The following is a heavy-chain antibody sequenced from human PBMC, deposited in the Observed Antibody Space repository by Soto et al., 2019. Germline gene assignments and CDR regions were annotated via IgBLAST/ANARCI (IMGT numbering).Heavy chain of an antibody. CDR3: GRVRFSGYVLS. V-gene: IGHV4-59*01. CDR2: VYFSGNT. D-gene: IGHD6-25*01. CDR1: GGSLSSYY. Sequence: SETLSLTCTVSGGSLSSYYWTWIRQSPGKGLEWIGYVYFSGNTNYNPSLKSRVTISIDTSKNQFSLRLASVTAADTAFYYCGRVRFSGYVLSWGQGALDTVSS. J-gene: IGHJ4*02.